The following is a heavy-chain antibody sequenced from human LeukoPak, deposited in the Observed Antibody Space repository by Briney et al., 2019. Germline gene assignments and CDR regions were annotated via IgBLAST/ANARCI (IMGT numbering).Heavy chain of an antibody. CDR1: GFTFSSYG. Sequence: PGGSLRLSCAASGFTFSSYGMHWVRQAPGKGLEWVSSISSSSSYIYYADSVKGRFTISRDNAKNSLYLQMNSLRAEDTAVYYCARLYSSGWTFFDYWGQGTLVTVSS. CDR2: ISSSSSYI. CDR3: ARLYSSGWTFFDY. D-gene: IGHD6-19*01. V-gene: IGHV3-21*01. J-gene: IGHJ4*02.